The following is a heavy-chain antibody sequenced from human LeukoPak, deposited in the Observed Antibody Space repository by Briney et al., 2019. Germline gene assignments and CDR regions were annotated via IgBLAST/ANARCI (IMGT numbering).Heavy chain of an antibody. CDR2: INHSGST. CDR1: GGSFSGYY. D-gene: IGHD6-19*01. J-gene: IGHJ4*02. Sequence: SETLSLTCAVYGGSFSGYYWSWIRQPPGKGLEWIGEINHSGSTNYNPSLKSRVTISVDTSKNQFSLKLSSVTAADTAVHYCARARAVAGLDYWGQGTLVTVSS. CDR3: ARARAVAGLDY. V-gene: IGHV4-34*01.